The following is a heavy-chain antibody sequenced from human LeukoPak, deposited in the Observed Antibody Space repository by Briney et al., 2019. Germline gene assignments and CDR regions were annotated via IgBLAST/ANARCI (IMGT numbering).Heavy chain of an antibody. J-gene: IGHJ4*02. CDR3: ARVRRTRSSWYGIDY. D-gene: IGHD6-13*01. Sequence: GASVKVSCKASGYTFTGYYMHWVRQAPGQGLEWMGWINPNSGDTKYSQKFQGRVTMTRDTSISTAYMELSRLRSDDTAVYYCARVRRTRSSWYGIDYWGQGTLVTVSS. CDR2: INPNSGDT. V-gene: IGHV1-2*02. CDR1: GYTFTGYY.